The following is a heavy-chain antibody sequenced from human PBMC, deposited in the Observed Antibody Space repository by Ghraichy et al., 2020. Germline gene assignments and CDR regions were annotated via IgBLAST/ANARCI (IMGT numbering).Heavy chain of an antibody. Sequence: SQTLSLTCIVSGGSVTSTNYYWGWIRQPPGKGLGWVGGVYYSGITYYNPSLRSRVTISIDTSKNHFSLKLGSVTAADTAIYFCARSSPADPGAYDIWGQGTMVTVSS. V-gene: IGHV4-39*07. CDR1: GGSVTSTNYY. CDR3: ARSSPADPGAYDI. CDR2: VYYSGIT. J-gene: IGHJ3*02.